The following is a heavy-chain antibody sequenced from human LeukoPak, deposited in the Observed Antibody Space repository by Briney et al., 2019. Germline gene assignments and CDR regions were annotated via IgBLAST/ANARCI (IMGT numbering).Heavy chain of an antibody. CDR2: IYYSGST. D-gene: IGHD1-26*01. J-gene: IGHJ4*02. CDR3: ARRRYSGSYADY. Sequence: SETLSLTCTVSGGSISGYYWSWIRQPPGKGLEWIGYIYYSGSTNYNPSLKSRVTISVDTSKNQFSLKLSSVTAADTAVYYCARRRYSGSYADYWGQGTLVTVSS. CDR1: GGSISGYY. V-gene: IGHV4-59*08.